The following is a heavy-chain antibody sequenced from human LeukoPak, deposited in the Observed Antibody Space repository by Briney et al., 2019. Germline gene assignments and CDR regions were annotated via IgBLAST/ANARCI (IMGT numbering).Heavy chain of an antibody. D-gene: IGHD1-26*01. V-gene: IGHV4-4*09. Sequence: SETLSLTCTVSGGSISSDYWSWIRQPPGKGLEWIGYIYTSGSTNYNPSLKSRVTISVDTSKNQFSLKLSSVTAADTAVYYCARLVSRRELLRFDYWGQGTLVTVSS. CDR1: GGSISSDY. CDR2: IYTSGST. J-gene: IGHJ4*02. CDR3: ARLVSRRELLRFDY.